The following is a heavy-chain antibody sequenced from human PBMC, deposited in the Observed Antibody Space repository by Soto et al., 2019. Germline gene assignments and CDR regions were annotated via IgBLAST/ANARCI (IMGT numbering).Heavy chain of an antibody. V-gene: IGHV4-34*01. CDR1: GGSFSGYY. D-gene: IGHD6-19*01. Sequence: PSETLSLTCAVYGGSFSGYYWSWIRQPPGKGLEWIGEINHSGSTNYNPSLKSRVTISVDTSKNQFSLKLSSVTAADTAVYYCASEGTAVAASFDYWGQGTLVTVSS. CDR2: INHSGST. CDR3: ASEGTAVAASFDY. J-gene: IGHJ4*02.